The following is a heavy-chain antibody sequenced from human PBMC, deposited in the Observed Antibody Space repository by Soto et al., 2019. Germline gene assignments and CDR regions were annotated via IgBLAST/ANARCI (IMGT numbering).Heavy chain of an antibody. CDR1: GGSVSSGRYS. V-gene: IGHV4-61*01. CDR3: ARIPHRYDALTGPGY. D-gene: IGHD3-9*01. CDR2: IFYSGST. J-gene: IGHJ4*02. Sequence: SETLSLTCTVSGGSVSSGRYSWSWIRQPPGRGLEWISYIFYSGSTKYNPSLESRVTISVDTAKNQFSLQLSSVTAADTAIYYCARIPHRYDALTGPGYWGQGALVTVSS.